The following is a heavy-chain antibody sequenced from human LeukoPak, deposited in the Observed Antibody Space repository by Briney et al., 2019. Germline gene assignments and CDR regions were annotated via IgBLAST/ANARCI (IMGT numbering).Heavy chain of an antibody. CDR1: GFTLSRHS. V-gene: IGHV3-21*01. D-gene: IGHD3-10*01. J-gene: IGHJ4*02. Sequence: GGSLRLSCGVSGFTLSRHSMNWVRQAPGKGLEWVSSISSSSSYIYYADSVKGRFTISRDNAKNSLYLQMNSLRAEDTAVYYCARERSSGSRAWNYWGQGTLATVPS. CDR2: ISSSSSYI. CDR3: ARERSSGSRAWNY.